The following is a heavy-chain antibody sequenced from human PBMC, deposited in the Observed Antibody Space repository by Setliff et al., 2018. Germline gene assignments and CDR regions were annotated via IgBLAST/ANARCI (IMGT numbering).Heavy chain of an antibody. CDR3: ARDWFCSGGDCSDVFDF. CDR1: GFSFSTFG. CDR2: ISPYSGET. Sequence: ASVKVSCKTSGFSFSTFGFSWVRQAPGQGLEWMGWISPYSGETNYAQKFQGRVTLTTDTSTGTAYMELRSLTFDDTAVYYCARDWFCSGGDCSDVFDFWGQGTMVTVSS. V-gene: IGHV1-18*01. D-gene: IGHD2-21*02. J-gene: IGHJ3*01.